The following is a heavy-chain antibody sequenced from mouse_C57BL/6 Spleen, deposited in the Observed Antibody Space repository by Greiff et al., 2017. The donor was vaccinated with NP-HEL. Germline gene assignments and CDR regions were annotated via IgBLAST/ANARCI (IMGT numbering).Heavy chain of an antibody. CDR1: GYTFTSYW. Sequence: QVQLKQSGAELVRPGTSVKLSCKASGYTFTSYWMHWVQQRPGQGLEWIGVIDPSDSYTNYTQKLKGKATLTVDTTSSTAYMQLSSLTSEDSAVYYCARGGYYGGFYAMDYWGQGTSVTVSS. CDR3: ARGGYYGGFYAMDY. V-gene: IGHV1-59*01. D-gene: IGHD1-1*01. CDR2: IDPSDSYT. J-gene: IGHJ4*01.